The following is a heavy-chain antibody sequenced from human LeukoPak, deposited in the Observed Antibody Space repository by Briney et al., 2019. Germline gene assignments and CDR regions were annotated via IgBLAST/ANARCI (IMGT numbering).Heavy chain of an antibody. V-gene: IGHV3-64*01. D-gene: IGHD3-22*01. CDR1: GFTFDDYA. J-gene: IGHJ4*02. CDR2: ISSNGGST. CDR3: ARPFGYYDSSLDY. Sequence: LAGGSLRLSCAASGFTFDDYAMHWVRQAPGKGLEYVSAISSNGGSTYYANSVKGRFTISRDNSKNTLYLQMGSLRAEDMAVYYCARPFGYYDSSLDYWGQGTLVTVSS.